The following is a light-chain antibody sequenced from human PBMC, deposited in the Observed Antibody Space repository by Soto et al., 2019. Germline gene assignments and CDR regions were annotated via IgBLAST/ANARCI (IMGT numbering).Light chain of an antibody. CDR2: LAS. J-gene: IGKJ2*01. CDR3: QEYVNFRNT. V-gene: IGKV1-5*03. CDR1: QSISSW. Sequence: DIQMTQSPSTLSASVGDRVTITCRASQSISSWLAWYQQKPGKAPKLLIYLASILESGVPSRFNGSGSGTEFTLTISSLQPDDFATYYCQEYVNFRNTFGQGTKLEMK.